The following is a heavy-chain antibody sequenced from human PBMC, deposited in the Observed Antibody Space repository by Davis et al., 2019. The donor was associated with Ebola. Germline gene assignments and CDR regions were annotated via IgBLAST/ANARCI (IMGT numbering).Heavy chain of an antibody. D-gene: IGHD6-19*01. V-gene: IGHV4-59*12. Sequence: SETLSLTCTVSGGSISSYYWSWIRQPPGKGLEWIGYIYYSGSTNYNPSLKSRVTISVDTSKNQFSLKLSSVTAADTAVYYCARGRGIAVAGIRFDYWGQGTLVTVSS. CDR3: ARGRGIAVAGIRFDY. J-gene: IGHJ4*02. CDR1: GGSISSYY. CDR2: IYYSGST.